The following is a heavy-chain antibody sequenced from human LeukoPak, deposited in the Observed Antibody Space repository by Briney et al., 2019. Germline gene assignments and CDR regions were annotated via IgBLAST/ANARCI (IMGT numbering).Heavy chain of an antibody. J-gene: IGHJ3*02. D-gene: IGHD3-22*01. CDR2: FDPEDGET. V-gene: IGHV1-24*01. CDR1: GYTLTELS. Sequence: ASVKVSCKVSGYTLTELSMHWVRQAPGKGLEWMGGFDPEDGETIYAQKFQGRVTMTEDTSTDTAYMELSSLRSEDTAVYYYATDPDYYDRFDAFDIWGQGTMVTVSS. CDR3: ATDPDYYDRFDAFDI.